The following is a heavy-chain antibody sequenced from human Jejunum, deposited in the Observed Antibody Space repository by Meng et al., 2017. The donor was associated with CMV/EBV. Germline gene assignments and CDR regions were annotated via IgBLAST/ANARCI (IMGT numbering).Heavy chain of an antibody. V-gene: IGHV3-7*01. D-gene: IGHD3-10*01. J-gene: IGHJ4*02. CDR2: INQDGSSK. Sequence: SCAAAGFIFENYWMSWVSQAPGKGLEWVANINQDGSSKDYVASVKGRFAISRDNANNLLHLQMNNLRAEDTAVYYCGGPPLSGGGQGTLVTVSS. CDR1: GFIFENYW. CDR3: GGPPLSG.